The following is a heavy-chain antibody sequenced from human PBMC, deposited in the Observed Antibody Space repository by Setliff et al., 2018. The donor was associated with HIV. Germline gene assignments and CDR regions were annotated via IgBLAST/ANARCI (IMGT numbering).Heavy chain of an antibody. D-gene: IGHD4-17*01. CDR1: GGSISTYY. Sequence: PSETLSLTCTVSGGSISTYYWTWIRQPPGKGLEWLGYIYTSGSTSYNPSLKSRLTISLDTSKNQFSLKLSSVTAADTAVYYCGTVTSGHWYFDLWGRGTLVTVSS. CDR2: IYTSGST. V-gene: IGHV4-4*09. CDR3: GTVTSGHWYFDL. J-gene: IGHJ2*01.